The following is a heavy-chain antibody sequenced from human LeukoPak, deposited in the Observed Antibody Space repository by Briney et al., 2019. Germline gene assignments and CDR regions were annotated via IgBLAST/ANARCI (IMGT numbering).Heavy chain of an antibody. CDR2: ISYDGSNK. Sequence: TGGSLRLSCAASGFTFSSYAMHWVRQAPGKGLEWVAVISYDGSNKYYADSVKGRFTISRDNSKNTLYLQMGSLRAEDMAVYYCARVAVPGTYDYWGQGTLVTVSS. CDR3: ARVAVPGTYDY. CDR1: GFTFSSYA. J-gene: IGHJ4*02. D-gene: IGHD6-19*01. V-gene: IGHV3-30*14.